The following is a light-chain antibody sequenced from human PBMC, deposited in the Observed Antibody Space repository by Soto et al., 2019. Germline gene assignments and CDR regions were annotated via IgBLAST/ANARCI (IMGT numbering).Light chain of an antibody. CDR2: MAS. CDR3: QQYDSYTWT. Sequence: DIQMTQSPSTLSASVGDRVTITCRASQSINRRLAWYQQKPGKAPKFLIYMASSLESGVPSRFSGSRSGTKFTLTISSLQPDDVATYFYQQYDSYTWTFGEGTKVEI. J-gene: IGKJ1*01. CDR1: QSINRR. V-gene: IGKV1-5*03.